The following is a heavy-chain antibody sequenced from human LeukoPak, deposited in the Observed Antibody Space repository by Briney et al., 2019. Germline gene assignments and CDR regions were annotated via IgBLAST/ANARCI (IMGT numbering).Heavy chain of an antibody. V-gene: IGHV3-66*02. D-gene: IGHD2-8*01. CDR2: IYSGGST. J-gene: IGHJ4*02. Sequence: RPGGSLRLSCAASGFTVSSNYMSWVRQAPGKGLEWVSVIYSGGSTYYADSVKGRFTASRDNSKNTLYLQMNSRRAEDTAVYYCARLRNDYLDYGGQGTLVTVSS. CDR3: ARLRNDYLDY. CDR1: GFTVSSNY.